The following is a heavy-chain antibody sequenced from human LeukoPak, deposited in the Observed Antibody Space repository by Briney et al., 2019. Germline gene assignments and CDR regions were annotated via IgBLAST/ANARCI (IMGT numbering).Heavy chain of an antibody. Sequence: SGPTLVNPTQTLTLTCTFSGFSLSTSGVGVGWIRQPPGKALEWLALIYWDDDKRYSPSLKSRLTITKDTSKNQVVLTMTNMDPLDTATYYCALQSSGWSYFDYWGQGTLVTVSS. CDR2: IYWDDDK. CDR1: GFSLSTSGVG. V-gene: IGHV2-5*02. D-gene: IGHD6-19*01. CDR3: ALQSSGWSYFDY. J-gene: IGHJ4*02.